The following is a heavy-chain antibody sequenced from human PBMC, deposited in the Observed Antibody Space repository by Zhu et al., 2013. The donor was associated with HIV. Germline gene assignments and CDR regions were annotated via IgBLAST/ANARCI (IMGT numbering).Heavy chain of an antibody. CDR1: GYTFSAYY. J-gene: IGHJ4*03. D-gene: IGHD3-10*01. Sequence: QVQLVQSGAEVKKPGASVKVSCKASGYTFSAYYTHWVRQAPGQGLEWMGWVNPNSGDTDYAHKFQGRVFMTRDTSISTAYMEMRGLRSDDTAVYYCARGFXTYLIDYWARDPGHRLL. CDR2: VNPNSGDT. V-gene: IGHV1-2*02. CDR3: ARGFXTYLIDY.